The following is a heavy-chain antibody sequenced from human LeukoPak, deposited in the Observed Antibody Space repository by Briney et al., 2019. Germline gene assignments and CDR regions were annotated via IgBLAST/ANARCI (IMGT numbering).Heavy chain of an antibody. CDR3: ARDCSSTSCYSSHGMDV. CDR1: GFTFSDYY. CDR2: ISSSSSYT. D-gene: IGHD2-2*01. V-gene: IGHV3-11*06. J-gene: IGHJ6*04. Sequence: GSLRLSCAASGFTFSDYYMSWIRQAPGKGLEWVSYISSSSSYTNYADSVKGRFTISRDNAKNSLYLQMNSLRAEDTAVYYCARDCSSTSCYSSHGMDVWGKGTTVTVSS.